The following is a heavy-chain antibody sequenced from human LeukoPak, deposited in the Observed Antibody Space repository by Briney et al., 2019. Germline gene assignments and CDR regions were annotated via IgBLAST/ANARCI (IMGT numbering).Heavy chain of an antibody. CDR2: INPSGGNT. J-gene: IGHJ3*02. V-gene: IGHV1-46*02. D-gene: IGHD3-22*01. Sequence: GASVKVSYKASGYTFNSYYMHWVRQAPGQGLEGMGIINPSGGNTSYAQKFQGRVTMTRDMSTSTVYMELSSLRSEDTAVYYCAREIATIVVPDAFDIWGQGTMVTVSS. CDR1: GYTFNSYY. CDR3: AREIATIVVPDAFDI.